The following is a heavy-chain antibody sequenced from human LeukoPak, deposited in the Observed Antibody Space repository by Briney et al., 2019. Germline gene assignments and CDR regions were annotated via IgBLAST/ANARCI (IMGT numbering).Heavy chain of an antibody. V-gene: IGHV4-34*01. CDR2: INHSGST. CDR3: ARAPLGYIDY. D-gene: IGHD1-1*01. J-gene: IGHJ4*02. CDR1: GVSFSGYY. Sequence: SETLSLTCAVYGVSFSGYYWSWIRQPPGKGLEWIGEINHSGSTNYNPSLKSRVTISVDTSKNQFSLKLSSVTAADTAVYYCARAPLGYIDYWGQGTLVTVSS.